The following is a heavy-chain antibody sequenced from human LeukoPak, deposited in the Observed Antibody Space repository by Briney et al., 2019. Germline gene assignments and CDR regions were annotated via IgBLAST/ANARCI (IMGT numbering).Heavy chain of an antibody. CDR2: ISSSGSTI. D-gene: IGHD3-10*01. Sequence: GGSLRPSCAASGFTFSDYYMSWIRQAPGKGLEWVSYISSSGSTIYYADSVKGRFTISRDNAKNSLYLQMNSLRAEDTAVYYCASPTQLLWFGELASYGMDVWGQGTTVTVSS. CDR1: GFTFSDYY. J-gene: IGHJ6*02. CDR3: ASPTQLLWFGELASYGMDV. V-gene: IGHV3-11*01.